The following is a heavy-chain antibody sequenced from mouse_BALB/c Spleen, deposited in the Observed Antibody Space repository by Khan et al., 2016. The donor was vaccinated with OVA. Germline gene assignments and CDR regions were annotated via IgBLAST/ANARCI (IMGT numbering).Heavy chain of an antibody. CDR2: KWSDGKT. Sequence: VQLQQSGPGLAAPSQSLSITCTISGFSLKNYGVHWVRQPPGTGLEWLVVKWSDGKTNYNSAIKSRLTINQDNSQSQVFLKINSLQTDDNAIYFCARQPYYHYNIMDYWGQGTSVTVAS. V-gene: IGHV2-6-1*01. D-gene: IGHD2-10*01. J-gene: IGHJ4*01. CDR3: ARQPYYHYNIMDY. CDR1: GFSLKNYG.